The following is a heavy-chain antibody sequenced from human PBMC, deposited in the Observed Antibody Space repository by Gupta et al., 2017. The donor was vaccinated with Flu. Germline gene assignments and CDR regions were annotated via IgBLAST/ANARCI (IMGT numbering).Heavy chain of an antibody. V-gene: IGHV3-72*01. J-gene: IGHJ3*01. Sequence: EVQLVESGGGLVQPGGSLRLSCVGSGFTFGGHHMDWVRQAPGKGLEWVGRGRNRANGYTTECAASVKGRLSISRDERESYVDLQMKRLRLEDKAVYYCVRDHLGTGAAFDVWGQGTMVTVSS. CDR2: GRNRANGYTT. D-gene: IGHD1-1*01. CDR3: VRDHLGTGAAFDV. CDR1: GFTFGGHH.